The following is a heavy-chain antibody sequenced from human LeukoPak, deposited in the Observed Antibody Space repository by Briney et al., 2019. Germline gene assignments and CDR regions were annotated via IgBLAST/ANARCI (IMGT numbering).Heavy chain of an antibody. Sequence: GGSLRLSCAASGFTFSSYWMSWVRQAPGKGREWVANIKQDGSEKYYVDSVKGRFTISRDNAKNSLYLQMNSLRAEDTAVYYCARDDCSSISCYHNWFDPWGQGTLVTVSS. V-gene: IGHV3-7*01. J-gene: IGHJ5*02. CDR2: IKQDGSEK. CDR3: ARDDCSSISCYHNWFDP. D-gene: IGHD2-2*01. CDR1: GFTFSSYW.